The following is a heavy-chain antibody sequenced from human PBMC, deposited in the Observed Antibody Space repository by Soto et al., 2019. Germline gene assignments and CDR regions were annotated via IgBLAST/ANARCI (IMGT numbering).Heavy chain of an antibody. CDR1: GGSFSNSA. Sequence: QVQLVQSGAELKKPGSSVKVSCKSSGGSFSNSAVTWVRQAPGQGLEWMGGIIPIFNTPNYAHKFQGRVAFTADDSTATAYMELTSLTSEDTAVYYCASRPRNGYNRWGQGTLVTVSS. J-gene: IGHJ4*02. CDR3: ASRPRNGYNR. V-gene: IGHV1-69*01. D-gene: IGHD5-12*01. CDR2: IIPIFNTP.